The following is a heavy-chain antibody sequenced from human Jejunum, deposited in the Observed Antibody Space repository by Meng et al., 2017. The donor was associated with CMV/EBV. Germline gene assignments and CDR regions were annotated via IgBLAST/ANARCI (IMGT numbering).Heavy chain of an antibody. CDR3: ARDVSIAVAGSYFDY. CDR2: IIPIVGTA. J-gene: IGHJ4*02. CDR1: GGTFSSYA. Sequence: QGRLVNLGAEVKKPGSSVKVSWKASGGTFSSYAISWVRQAPGQGLEWMGGIIPIVGTANYAQKFQGRVTITADESTSTAYMELSSLRSEDTAVYYCARDVSIAVAGSYFDYWGQGTLVTVSS. V-gene: IGHV1-69*12. D-gene: IGHD6-19*01.